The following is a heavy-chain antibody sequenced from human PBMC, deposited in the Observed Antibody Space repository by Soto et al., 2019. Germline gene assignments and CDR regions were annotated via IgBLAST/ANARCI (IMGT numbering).Heavy chain of an antibody. V-gene: IGHV4-59*01. CDR1: GGSISSYY. D-gene: IGHD4-17*01. CDR3: ASHDYGAPKRDYYMDV. J-gene: IGHJ6*03. Sequence: PSETLSLTCTVSGGSISSYYWSWIRQPPGKGLEWIGYIYYSGSTNYNPSLKSRVTISVDTSKNQFSLKLSSVTAAGTAVYYCASHDYGAPKRDYYMDVWGKGTTVTVSS. CDR2: IYYSGST.